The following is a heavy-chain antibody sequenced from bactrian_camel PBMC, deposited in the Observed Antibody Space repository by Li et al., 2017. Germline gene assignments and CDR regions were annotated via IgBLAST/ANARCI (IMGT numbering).Heavy chain of an antibody. D-gene: IGHD1*01. Sequence: HVQLVESGGGLVQPGGSLTLSCTASGDTFDANCLGWFRQAPGKEREGVAAIHTAGSSTYYGDAVKGRFTISQEKSNNTVYLTMDSAKPEDTAMYYCAARSVGWCPLFEYWLGKRAYTPGGYFATWGQGTQVTVS. CDR1: GDTFDANC. CDR2: IHTAGSST. J-gene: IGHJ6*01. CDR3: AARSVGWCPLFEYWLGKRAYTPGGYFAT. V-gene: IGHV3S54*01.